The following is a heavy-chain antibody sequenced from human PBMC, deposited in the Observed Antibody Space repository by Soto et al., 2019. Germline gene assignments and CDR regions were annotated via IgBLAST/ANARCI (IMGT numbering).Heavy chain of an antibody. J-gene: IGHJ5*01. D-gene: IGHD7-27*01. CDR3: ARGRYCLTGRCFPNWFDS. V-gene: IGHV4-30-4*01. Sequence: SETLSLTCSVSGDSISNLDYFWAWIRQPPGQALEYIGYIYKSATTYYNPSFGSRVAISVDTSKSQFSLNVTSVTAADTAVYFCARGRYCLTGRCFPNWFDSWGQGALVTV. CDR2: IYKSATT. CDR1: GDSISNLDYF.